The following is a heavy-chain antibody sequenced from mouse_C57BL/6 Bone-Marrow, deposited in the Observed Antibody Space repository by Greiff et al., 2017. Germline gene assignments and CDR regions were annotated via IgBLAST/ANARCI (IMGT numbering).Heavy chain of an antibody. CDR2: LDPEDGET. D-gene: IGHD1-1*01. CDR1: GFNINDYY. CDR3: AIIPLYYYGSSPFAY. J-gene: IGHJ3*01. Sequence: VQLQQSGAELVKPGASVKLSCTASGFNINDYYMPWVKQRPEQGLEWIGRLDPEDGETKYAPKFQGKATITADTSSNTAYLQLSSLTSEDTAVYYGAIIPLYYYGSSPFAYWGQGTLVTVSA. V-gene: IGHV14-2*01.